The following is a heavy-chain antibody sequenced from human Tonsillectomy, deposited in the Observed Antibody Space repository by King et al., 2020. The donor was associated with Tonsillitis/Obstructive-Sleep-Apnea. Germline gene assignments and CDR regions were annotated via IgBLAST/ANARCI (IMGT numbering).Heavy chain of an antibody. CDR1: GFTFAEYG. Sequence: VQLVESGGGVVRPGGYLILSCAASGFTFAEYGMTLGRQAPGKGLECASVFHLNGWSTGYVDSLNGRFTIARDNAKNFLYLQMNSLRAEDTALYYCARTKRGRSQDAFDIWGQGTMVTVSP. J-gene: IGHJ3*02. V-gene: IGHV3-20*04. D-gene: IGHD3-16*01. CDR2: FHLNGWST. CDR3: ARTKRGRSQDAFDI.